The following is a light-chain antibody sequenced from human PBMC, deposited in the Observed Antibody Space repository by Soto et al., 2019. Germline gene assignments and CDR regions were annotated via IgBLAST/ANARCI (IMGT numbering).Light chain of an antibody. CDR2: AAF. V-gene: IGKV1-27*01. CDR3: QKSSSAPH. Sequence: DIQMTQSPSSLSASVGDRVTITCRASQGISNYLAWYQQKPGKVPKLLIYAAFVSQSGVPSRFSGSGSGTDFTLTISSLQPEDVATYYCQKSSSAPHFGPGTKVDIK. CDR1: QGISNY. J-gene: IGKJ3*01.